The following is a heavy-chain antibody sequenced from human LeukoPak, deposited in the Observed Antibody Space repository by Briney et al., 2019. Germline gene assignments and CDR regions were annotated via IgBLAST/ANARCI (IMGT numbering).Heavy chain of an antibody. D-gene: IGHD3-22*01. CDR2: ISWDGGST. V-gene: IGHV3-43D*03. CDR1: GFTFGDYA. CDR3: AKDGGSSGYYSYFDY. Sequence: PGGSLRLPCAASGFTFGDYAMHWVRQAPGKGLEWVSLISWDGGSTYYADSVKGRFTISRDNSKNSLYLQMNSLRAEDTALYYCAKDGGSSGYYSYFDYWGQGTLVTVSS. J-gene: IGHJ4*02.